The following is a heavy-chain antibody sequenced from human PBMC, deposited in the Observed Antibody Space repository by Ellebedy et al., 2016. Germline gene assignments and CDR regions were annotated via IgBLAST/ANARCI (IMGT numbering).Heavy chain of an antibody. J-gene: IGHJ4*02. D-gene: IGHD3-3*01. Sequence: GESLKISCAASGFTFSSYSMNWVRQAPGKGLDWVSYISSSISTIYYADSVKGGFTISRDNAKNSLYLQMNSLRAEDTAVYYFARDFSLGESEDPGGWGQGTLVTVSS. CDR3: ARDFSLGESEDPGG. CDR2: ISSSISTI. CDR1: GFTFSSYS. V-gene: IGHV3-48*01.